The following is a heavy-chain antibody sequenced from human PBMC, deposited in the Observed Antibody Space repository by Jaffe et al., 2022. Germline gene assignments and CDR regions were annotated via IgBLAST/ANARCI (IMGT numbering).Heavy chain of an antibody. D-gene: IGHD6-13*01. V-gene: IGHV3-66*02. CDR2: IYSGGST. Sequence: EVQLVESGGGLVQPGGSLRLSCAASGFTVSSNYMSWVRQAPGKGLEWVSVIYSGGSTYYADSVKGRFTISRDNSKNTLYLQMNSLRAEDTAVYYCARDAPRTGAAAGYDAFDIWGQGTMVTVSS. J-gene: IGHJ3*02. CDR1: GFTVSSNY. CDR3: ARDAPRTGAAAGYDAFDI.